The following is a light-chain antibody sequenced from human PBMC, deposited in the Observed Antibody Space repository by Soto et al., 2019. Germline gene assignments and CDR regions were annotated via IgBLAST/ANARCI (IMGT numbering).Light chain of an antibody. V-gene: IGKV1-5*03. CDR2: KAS. J-gene: IGKJ1*01. CDR1: QSISNR. CDR3: QQYNTYSWT. Sequence: DIQMTQFPSTLSASVEDRVTITCRASQSISNRLAWFQQKSGEAPNLLIHKASSLESGVPSRFNGSGSGTEFTLTISSLQPDDFATYYCQQYNTYSWTFGQGTKVDI.